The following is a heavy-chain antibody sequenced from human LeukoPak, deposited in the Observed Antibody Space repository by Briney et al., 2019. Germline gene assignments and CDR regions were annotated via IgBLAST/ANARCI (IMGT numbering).Heavy chain of an antibody. CDR1: GGSISSYY. V-gene: IGHV4-39*01. D-gene: IGHD2-15*01. J-gene: IGHJ4*02. CDR2: IYYSGST. Sequence: SETLSLTCTVSGGSISSYYWGWIRQPPGKGLEWIGSIYYSGSTYYNPSLKSRVTISVDTSKNQFSLKLSSVSAADTAVYYCARLHRWVVVAATGRSDYWGQGTLVTVSS. CDR3: ARLHRWVVVAATGRSDY.